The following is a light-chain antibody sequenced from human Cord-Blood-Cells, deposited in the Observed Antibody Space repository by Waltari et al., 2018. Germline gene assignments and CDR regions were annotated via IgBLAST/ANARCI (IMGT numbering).Light chain of an antibody. CDR3: QAWDSSSYVV. V-gene: IGLV3-1*01. J-gene: IGLJ2*01. Sequence: SSELTQPPSVSVSPGQTASLTCFGHKLGDKSASWYQQKPGQSPVLVIYQDSKRPSGIPERFSGSNSGNTATLTISGTQAMDEADYYCQAWDSSSYVVFGGGTKLTVL. CDR1: KLGDKS. CDR2: QDS.